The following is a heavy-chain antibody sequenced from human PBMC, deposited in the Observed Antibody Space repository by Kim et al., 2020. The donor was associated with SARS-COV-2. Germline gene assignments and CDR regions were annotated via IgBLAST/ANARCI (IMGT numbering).Heavy chain of an antibody. Sequence: GGSLRLSCTASGFTFGDYAMSWFRQAPGKGLEWVGFIRSKAYGGTTEYAASVKGRFTISRDDSKSIAYLQMNSLKTEDTAVYYCTRGVRAGTTGEVRYWGQGTLVTVSS. CDR3: TRGVRAGTTGEVRY. CDR2: IRSKAYGGTT. J-gene: IGHJ4*02. CDR1: GFTFGDYA. D-gene: IGHD1-7*01. V-gene: IGHV3-49*03.